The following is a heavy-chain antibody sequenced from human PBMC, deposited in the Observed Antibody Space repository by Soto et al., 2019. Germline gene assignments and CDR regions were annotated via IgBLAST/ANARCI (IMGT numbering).Heavy chain of an antibody. V-gene: IGHV3-33*01. J-gene: IGHJ4*02. CDR1: GFTFSSYG. D-gene: IGHD3-9*01. CDR3: ARAEYYDILTGYYSPTYFDY. CDR2: IWYDGSNK. Sequence: PGGSLRLSCAASGFTFSSYGMHWVRQAPGKGLEWVAVIWYDGSNKYYADSVKGRFTISRDNSKNTLYLQMNSLRAEDTAVYYCARAEYYDILTGYYSPTYFDYWGQGTLVTVSS.